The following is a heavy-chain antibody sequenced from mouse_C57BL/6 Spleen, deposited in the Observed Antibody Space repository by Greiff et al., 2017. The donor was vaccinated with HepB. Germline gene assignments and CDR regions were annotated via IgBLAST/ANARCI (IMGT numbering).Heavy chain of an antibody. CDR3: ARDRTTVDWYFEV. CDR1: GFTFSSYA. Sequence: EVQLVESGGGLVKPGGSLKLSCAASGFTFSSYAMSWVRQTPEKRLEWVATISDGGSYTYYPDNVKGRFTISRDNAKNNQYLQMSHLKSEDTAMYYCARDRTTVDWYFEVWGTGTTVTVAS. V-gene: IGHV5-4*01. CDR2: ISDGGSYT. J-gene: IGHJ1*03. D-gene: IGHD1-1*01.